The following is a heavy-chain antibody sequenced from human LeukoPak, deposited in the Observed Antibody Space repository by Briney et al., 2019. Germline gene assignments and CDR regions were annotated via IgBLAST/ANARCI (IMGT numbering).Heavy chain of an antibody. J-gene: IGHJ6*02. D-gene: IGHD3-10*01. CDR1: GFTFSSYS. CDR2: ISSSSSYI. V-gene: IGHV3-21*01. Sequence: GGSLRLSCAASGFTFSSYSMNWVRQAPGKGLEWVSSISSSSSYIYYADSVKGRFTISRDNAKNSLYLQMNSLRAEDTAVYYCARNSYYGSGELPEYYYGMDVWGQGTTVTVSS. CDR3: ARNSYYGSGELPEYYYGMDV.